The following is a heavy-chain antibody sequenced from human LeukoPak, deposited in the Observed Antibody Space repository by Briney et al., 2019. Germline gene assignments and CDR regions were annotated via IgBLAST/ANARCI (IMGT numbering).Heavy chain of an antibody. CDR1: GFTFSESW. J-gene: IGHJ6*03. D-gene: IGHD3-10*01. Sequence: GGSLRLSCVTSGFTFSESWMSWVRQAPGKGLEWVADIKEDGSQKDYVDSVKGRFTISRDNAKNSLYLQMDSLRAEDTAVYYCARAPRGLWFGEFAGFMDVWGKGTTVTVSS. CDR3: ARAPRGLWFGEFAGFMDV. CDR2: IKEDGSQK. V-gene: IGHV3-7*04.